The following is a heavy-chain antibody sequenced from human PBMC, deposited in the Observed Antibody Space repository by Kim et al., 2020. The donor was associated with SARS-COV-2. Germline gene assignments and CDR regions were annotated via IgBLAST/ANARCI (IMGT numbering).Heavy chain of an antibody. Sequence: SVKVSCKASGGTFSSYAISWVRQAPGQVLEWMGGIIPIFGTANYAQKFQGRVTITADESTSTAYMELSSLRAEDTAVYYCASVSGYSGYAFQMDYWGQGTLVTGSS. CDR2: IIPIFGTA. V-gene: IGHV1-69*13. D-gene: IGHD5-12*01. CDR1: GGTFSSYA. J-gene: IGHJ4*02. CDR3: ASVSGYSGYAFQMDY.